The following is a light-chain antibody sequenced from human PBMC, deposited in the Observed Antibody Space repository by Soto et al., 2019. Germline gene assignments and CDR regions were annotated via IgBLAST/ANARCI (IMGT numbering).Light chain of an antibody. J-gene: IGKJ5*01. CDR1: QTLANY. Sequence: EVVLTQSPATLSLSPGERATLSCRASQTLANYLAWYQQRPGQAPRLLIYDASNRATGIPARFSGSGSGTDFTLTISSLEPEDSAVYYCQQRSDSYTFGQGTRLESK. CDR3: QQRSDSYT. V-gene: IGKV3-11*01. CDR2: DAS.